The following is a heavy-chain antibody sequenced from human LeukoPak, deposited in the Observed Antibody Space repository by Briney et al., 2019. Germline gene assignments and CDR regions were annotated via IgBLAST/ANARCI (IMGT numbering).Heavy chain of an antibody. CDR3: ARTLTVTTHGHGGDY. D-gene: IGHD4-17*01. Sequence: GASVKVSCKASGYTFTSYYMHWVRQAPGQGLEWMGIINPSGGSTSYAQKIQGRVTMTRDTSTSTVYMELSSLRSEDTAVYYCARTLTVTTHGHGGDYWGQGTLVTVSS. CDR1: GYTFTSYY. CDR2: INPSGGST. J-gene: IGHJ4*02. V-gene: IGHV1-46*01.